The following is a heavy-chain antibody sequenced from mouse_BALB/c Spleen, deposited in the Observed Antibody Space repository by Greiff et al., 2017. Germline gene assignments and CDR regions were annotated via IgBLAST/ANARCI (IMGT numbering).Heavy chain of an antibody. CDR3: ARGESSSSFDY. Sequence: EVKLMESGGGLVKPGGSLKLSCAASGFTFSSYAMSWVRQTPEKRLEWVASISSGGSTYYPDSVKGRFTIARDNARNILYLQMSSLRSEDTAMYYCARGESSSSFDYWGQGTTLTVSS. V-gene: IGHV5-6-5*01. D-gene: IGHD1-1*01. CDR2: ISSGGST. CDR1: GFTFSSYA. J-gene: IGHJ2*01.